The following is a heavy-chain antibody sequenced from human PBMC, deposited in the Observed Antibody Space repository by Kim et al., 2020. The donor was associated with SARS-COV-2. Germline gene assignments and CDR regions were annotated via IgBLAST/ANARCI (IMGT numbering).Heavy chain of an antibody. CDR2: INAGNGNT. Sequence: ASVKVSCKASGYTFTSYAMHWVRQAPGQRLEWMGWINAGNGNTKYSQKFQGRVTITRDTSASTAYMELSSLRSEDTAVYYCARVGSGWLDYYYGMDVWGQGTTVTVSS. D-gene: IGHD6-19*01. CDR1: GYTFTSYA. J-gene: IGHJ6*02. V-gene: IGHV1-3*01. CDR3: ARVGSGWLDYYYGMDV.